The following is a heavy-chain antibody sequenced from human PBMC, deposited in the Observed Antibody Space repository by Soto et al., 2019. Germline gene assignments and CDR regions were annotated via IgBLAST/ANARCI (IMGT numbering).Heavy chain of an antibody. V-gene: IGHV4-34*01. D-gene: IGHD6-13*01. Sequence: SETLSLTCAVYGGSFSGYYWSWIRQPPGKGLEWIGEINHSGSTNYNPSLKSRVTISVDTSKNQFSLKLSSVTAADTAVYYCARGNIAAAGIQRGKYGMDVWGQGTTVTVSS. J-gene: IGHJ6*02. CDR3: ARGNIAAAGIQRGKYGMDV. CDR1: GGSFSGYY. CDR2: INHSGST.